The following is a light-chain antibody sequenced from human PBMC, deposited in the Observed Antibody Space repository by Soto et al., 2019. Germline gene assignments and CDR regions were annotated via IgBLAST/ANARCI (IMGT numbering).Light chain of an antibody. CDR3: QQYNNWPLT. V-gene: IGKV3-15*01. CDR1: QSVSSN. Sequence: EIVMTQSPATLSVSPGERATLSCRASQSVSSNLAWYQQKPGQAPRLLIYGASTRATGIPARFSGSGSGTEFTLNISSLQSEDFAVYYCQQYNNWPLTFVGGTKGEIK. J-gene: IGKJ4*01. CDR2: GAS.